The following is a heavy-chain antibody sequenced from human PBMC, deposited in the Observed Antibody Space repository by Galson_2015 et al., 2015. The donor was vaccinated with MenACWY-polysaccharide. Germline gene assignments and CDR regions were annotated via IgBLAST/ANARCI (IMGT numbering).Heavy chain of an antibody. CDR1: GFTFSTYW. D-gene: IGHD2-2*03. V-gene: IGHV3-7*03. CDR3: AGGSGYLIDD. J-gene: IGHJ4*02. Sequence: SLRLSCAASGFTFSTYWMNWVRQAPGQGLEWVAIITQDGSAIHYMDSVRGRFTISRDNAKNSLFLQMNSLRTEDTAVYYCAGGSGYLIDDWGQGTLVTVAS. CDR2: ITQDGSAI.